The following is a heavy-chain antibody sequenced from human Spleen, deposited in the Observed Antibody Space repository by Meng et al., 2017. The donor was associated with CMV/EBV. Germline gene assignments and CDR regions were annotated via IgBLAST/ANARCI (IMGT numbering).Heavy chain of an antibody. Sequence: GESLKISCAASGFTFTNYAMAWVRQAPGKGLEWVSGISGSGGSTYYAVSVKGRFTISRDNSKNTLYLQMNSLRCEDTAVYYCAKNQHGVVIRWLDPWGQGTLVTVSS. V-gene: IGHV3-23*01. CDR3: AKNQHGVVIRWLDP. D-gene: IGHD3-3*01. CDR2: ISGSGGST. J-gene: IGHJ5*02. CDR1: GFTFTNYA.